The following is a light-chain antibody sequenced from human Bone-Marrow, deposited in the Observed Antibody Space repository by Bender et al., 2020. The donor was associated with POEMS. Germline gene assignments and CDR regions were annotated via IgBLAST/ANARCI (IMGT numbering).Light chain of an antibody. V-gene: IGLV1-40*01. Sequence: QSVLTQPPSVSGAPGQRVTISCTGSSSNTGSGYDINWYQHLPGTAPKLLIYGYNNRPSGVPDRFSGSKSGTSASLAITGLQAEDEADYYCCSYTGGRTWVFGGGTKLTVL. CDR3: CSYTGGRTWV. CDR1: SSNTGSGYD. CDR2: GYN. J-gene: IGLJ3*02.